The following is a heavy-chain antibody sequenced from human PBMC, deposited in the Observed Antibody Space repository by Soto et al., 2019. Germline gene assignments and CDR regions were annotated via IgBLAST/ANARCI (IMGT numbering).Heavy chain of an antibody. CDR2: ISGSAGSA. Sequence: LRLSCAASGFTFSSYAMSWVRQAPGKGLEWVSTISGSAGSAYYADSVKDRFTISRDNSKNTLYLQMNSLRAEDTALYYCAKDRVVRGVIIQETGYWGQGTLVTVSS. V-gene: IGHV3-23*01. CDR3: AKDRVVRGVIIQETGY. CDR1: GFTFSSYA. D-gene: IGHD3-10*01. J-gene: IGHJ4*02.